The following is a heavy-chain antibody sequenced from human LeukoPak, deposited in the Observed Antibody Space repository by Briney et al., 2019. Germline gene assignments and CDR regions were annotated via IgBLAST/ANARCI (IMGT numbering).Heavy chain of an antibody. CDR2: ISAFNGNT. CDR1: GYTFTSYG. CDR3: ARDGHCTNGVCHYNGMDV. Sequence: AAVQVSCTASGYTFTSYGISWVRQAPGQGLEWMGWISAFNGNTNYAQKLQGRVTMTTDTSTRTAYVELRSLRSDDTAVYYCARDGHCTNGVCHYNGMDVCGEGTTVTVSS. D-gene: IGHD2-8*01. J-gene: IGHJ6*04. V-gene: IGHV1-18*01.